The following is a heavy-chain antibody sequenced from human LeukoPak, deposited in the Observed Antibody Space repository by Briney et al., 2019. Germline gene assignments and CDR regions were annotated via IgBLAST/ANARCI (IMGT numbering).Heavy chain of an antibody. CDR2: IWNDGSQK. CDR1: GFTFSSYG. J-gene: IGHJ4*02. Sequence: TGGSLRLSCAASGFTFSSYGMHWVRQAPGKGLEWVAVIWNDGSQKYYADSVKGRFTTSRDNSKNTLYLQMNSLRAEDTAVYYCARDKGPYYFDYWGQGTLLTVSS. CDR3: ARDKGPYYFDY. V-gene: IGHV3-33*01.